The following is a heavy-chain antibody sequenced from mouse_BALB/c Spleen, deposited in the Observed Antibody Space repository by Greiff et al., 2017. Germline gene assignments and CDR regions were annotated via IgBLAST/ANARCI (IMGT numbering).Heavy chain of an antibody. V-gene: IGHV1-77*01. CDR1: GYTFTDYY. D-gene: IGHD2-14*01. CDR2: IYPGSGNT. CDR3: ARVEVRRGAY. Sequence: VQLQQSGAELARPGASVKLSCKASGYTFTDYYINWVKQRTGQGLEWIGEIYPGSGNTYYNEKFKGKATLTADKSSSTAYLQLSSLTSEDSAVYFCARVEVRRGAYWGQGTLVTVSA. J-gene: IGHJ3*01.